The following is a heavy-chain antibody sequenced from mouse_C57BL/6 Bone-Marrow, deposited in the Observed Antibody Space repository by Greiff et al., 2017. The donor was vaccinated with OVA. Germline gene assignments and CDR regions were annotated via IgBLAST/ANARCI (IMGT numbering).Heavy chain of an antibody. J-gene: IGHJ1*03. CDR2: IRNKANGYTT. CDR1: GFTFTDYY. D-gene: IGHD4-1*01. Sequence: EVHLVESGGGLVQPGGSLSLSCAASGFTFTDYYMSWVRQPPGKALEWLGFIRNKANGYTTEYSASVKGRFTISRDNSQSILYLQMNALRAEDSATYYCARYLGLYWYFDVWGTGTTVTVSS. V-gene: IGHV7-3*01. CDR3: ARYLGLYWYFDV.